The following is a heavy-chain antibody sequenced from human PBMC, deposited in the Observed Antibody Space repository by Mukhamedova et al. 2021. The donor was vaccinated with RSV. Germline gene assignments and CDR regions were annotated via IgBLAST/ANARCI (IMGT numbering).Heavy chain of an antibody. D-gene: IGHD6-25*01. J-gene: IGHJ6*03. Sequence: RYSPSFQGQVTISADKSINTAYLQWSSLRASDTAMYYCASSEAADYMDGWGMGTTVTVSS. V-gene: IGHV5-51*01. CDR3: ASSEAADYMDG.